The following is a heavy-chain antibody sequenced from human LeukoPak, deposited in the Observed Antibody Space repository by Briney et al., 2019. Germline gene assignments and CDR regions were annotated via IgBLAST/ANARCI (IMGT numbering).Heavy chain of an antibody. D-gene: IGHD4-17*01. CDR3: VRAFLDYRDYLSLPRTLAYFDY. V-gene: IGHV1-8*01. Sequence: GSSVKVSCKASGGTFTSHDINWVRQATGQGLEWMGWMNPSSANTGYAQKFQGRVTMTRDTSASTAYMELSSLRSEDTAVYYCVRAFLDYRDYLSLPRTLAYFDYWGQGTLVTVSS. CDR1: GGTFTSHD. J-gene: IGHJ4*02. CDR2: MNPSSANT.